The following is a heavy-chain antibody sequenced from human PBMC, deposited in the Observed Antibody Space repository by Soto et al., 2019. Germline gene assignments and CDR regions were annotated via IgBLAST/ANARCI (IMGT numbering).Heavy chain of an antibody. CDR1: GGSISSYY. Sequence: PSETLSLTCTVSGGSISSYYWSWIRQPPGKGLEWIGYIYYSGSTNYNPSLKSRVTISVDTSKNQFSLKLSSVTAADTAVYYCARGTSRDGYKRPEYFQHWGQGTLVTVSS. CDR3: ARGTSRDGYKRPEYFQH. D-gene: IGHD5-12*01. J-gene: IGHJ1*01. V-gene: IGHV4-59*12. CDR2: IYYSGST.